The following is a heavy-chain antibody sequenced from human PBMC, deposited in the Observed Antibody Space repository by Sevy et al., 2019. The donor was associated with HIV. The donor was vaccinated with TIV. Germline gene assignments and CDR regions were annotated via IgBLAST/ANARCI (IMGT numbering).Heavy chain of an antibody. V-gene: IGHV3-23*01. CDR1: GGSFSGYY. CDR3: AKEDRTMIVVVTARFDP. D-gene: IGHD3-22*01. J-gene: IGHJ5*02. CDR2: ISGSGGST. Sequence: ETLSLTCAVYGGSFSGYYWNWVRQAPGKGLEWVSAISGSGGSTYYADSVKGRFTISRDNSKNTLYLQMNSLRAEDTAVYYCAKEDRTMIVVVTARFDPWGQGTLVTVSS.